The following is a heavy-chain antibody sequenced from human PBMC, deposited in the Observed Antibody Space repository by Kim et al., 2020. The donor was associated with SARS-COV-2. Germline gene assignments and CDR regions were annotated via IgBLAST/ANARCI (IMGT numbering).Heavy chain of an antibody. J-gene: IGHJ6*02. V-gene: IGHV3-15*01. Sequence: YAAPVTGRFTISRDDSKNTLYLQMNIVKPEDTAVYYCTCRSSWYGADGMDVWGQGTTVTVAS. D-gene: IGHD6-13*01. CDR3: TCRSSWYGADGMDV.